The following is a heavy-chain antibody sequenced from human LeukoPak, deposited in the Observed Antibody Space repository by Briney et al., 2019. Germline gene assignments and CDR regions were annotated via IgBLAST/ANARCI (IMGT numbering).Heavy chain of an antibody. Sequence: GGSLRLSCAASGFTFSRDAMSWVRQAPGKGLEWVSGISGGGAGTYYADSVKGRFTISRDNSRNTLYLQMSSLRAEDTAVYYCAKGDYYDSSGYLYYFDCWGQGTLVTVSS. J-gene: IGHJ4*02. CDR3: AKGDYYDSSGYLYYFDC. CDR2: ISGGGAGT. V-gene: IGHV3-23*01. CDR1: GFTFSRDA. D-gene: IGHD3-22*01.